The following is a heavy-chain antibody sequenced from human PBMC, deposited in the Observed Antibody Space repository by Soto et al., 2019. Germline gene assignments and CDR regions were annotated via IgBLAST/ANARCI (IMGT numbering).Heavy chain of an antibody. D-gene: IGHD5-18*01. CDR3: AKLAVDTPMTTP. J-gene: IGHJ5*02. Sequence: GGSLRLSCAASGFLFRTYAMSWVRQAPGKGLDWVSCISASGDSTYYADSVKGRFTISRDNSKNTLYLQMISLRAEDTAVYYCAKLAVDTPMTTPWGQGTLVTV. CDR2: ISASGDST. CDR1: GFLFRTYA. V-gene: IGHV3-23*01.